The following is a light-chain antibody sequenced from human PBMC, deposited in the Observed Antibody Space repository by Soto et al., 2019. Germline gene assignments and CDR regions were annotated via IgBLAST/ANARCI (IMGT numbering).Light chain of an antibody. CDR1: TGAVTSGNY. CDR3: LLYSGGPWV. J-gene: IGLJ3*02. CDR2: STI. Sequence: QAVVTQEPSLTVSPGGPVTHTCASSTGAVTSGNYPNWFQQKPGQAPRPLIYSTINKHSWTPARFSGSLLGGKAALTLSGVQPEDEADDYGLLYSGGPWVFGGGTKVTVL. V-gene: IGLV7-43*01.